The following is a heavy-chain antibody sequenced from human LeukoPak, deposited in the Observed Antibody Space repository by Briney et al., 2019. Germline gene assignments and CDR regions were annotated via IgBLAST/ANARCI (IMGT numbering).Heavy chain of an antibody. D-gene: IGHD4-17*01. CDR1: GFTFISYS. J-gene: IGHJ6*03. V-gene: IGHV3-23*01. Sequence: LPGGSLRLSCSVSGFTFISYSMTWVRQAPGKGLEWVSSISGNGDSTYYADSVKGRFTISRDNSKNTLYLQMNSLRAEDTAVYYCAREGGAVTTLYYYYYMDVWGKGTTVTVSS. CDR2: ISGNGDST. CDR3: AREGGAVTTLYYYYYMDV.